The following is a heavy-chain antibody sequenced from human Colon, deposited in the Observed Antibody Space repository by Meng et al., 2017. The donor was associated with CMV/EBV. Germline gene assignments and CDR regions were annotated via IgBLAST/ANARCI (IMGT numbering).Heavy chain of an antibody. CDR2: IRYDGTNE. CDR1: GFIFSSYG. V-gene: IGHV3-30*02. J-gene: IGHJ6*02. Sequence: GESLKISCAVSGFIFSSYGMYWVRQAPGKGLEWVAFIRYDGTNEYYADSVKGRFTISRDNSKNTLYLQMSSLRADDTAVYYCAKNLALFGVASNTGMDVWGQGTTVTVSS. D-gene: IGHD3-3*01. CDR3: AKNLALFGVASNTGMDV.